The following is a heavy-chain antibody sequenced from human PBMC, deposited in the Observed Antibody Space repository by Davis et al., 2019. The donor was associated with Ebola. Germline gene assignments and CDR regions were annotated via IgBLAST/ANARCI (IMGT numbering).Heavy chain of an antibody. CDR3: AREVVVPAAPDYYYYYYYMDV. CDR2: ISAYNGNT. Sequence: ASVKVSCKASGYTFTSYGISWVRQAPGQGLEWMGWISAYNGNTNYAQKLQGRVTMTTDTSTSTAYMELRSLRSDDTAVYYCAREVVVPAAPDYYYYYYYMDVWGKGTTVTVSS. J-gene: IGHJ6*03. V-gene: IGHV1-18*04. D-gene: IGHD2-2*01. CDR1: GYTFTSYG.